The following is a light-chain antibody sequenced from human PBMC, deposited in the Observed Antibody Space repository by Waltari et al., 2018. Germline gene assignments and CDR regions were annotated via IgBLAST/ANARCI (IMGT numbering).Light chain of an antibody. CDR3: SAWDSSLSAWV. V-gene: IGLV10-54*04. J-gene: IGLJ3*02. Sequence: QAGLTQPPSVSKGLRQTATLTCTGNNHNVGYEGATWLQQHQGHPPKLLFYRNNNRPSGISERFSASRSGSTASLTITGLQTEDEADYYCSAWDSSLSAWVFGGGTKLTVL. CDR2: RNN. CDR1: NHNVGYEG.